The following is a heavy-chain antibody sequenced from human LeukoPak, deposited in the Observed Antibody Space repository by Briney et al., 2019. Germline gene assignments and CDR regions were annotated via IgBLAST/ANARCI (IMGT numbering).Heavy chain of an antibody. J-gene: IGHJ3*02. D-gene: IGHD6-19*01. CDR3: ARDRYSSGWADAFDI. CDR2: ISYDGSSE. V-gene: IGHV3-30*03. CDR1: GFTFSSYG. Sequence: PGRSLRLSCAASGFTFSSYGMHWVRQAPGKGLEWVAVISYDGSSEYYADSVKGRFTISRDNSKNALYLQMNSLRADDTAVYYCARDRYSSGWADAFDIWGQGTMVTVSS.